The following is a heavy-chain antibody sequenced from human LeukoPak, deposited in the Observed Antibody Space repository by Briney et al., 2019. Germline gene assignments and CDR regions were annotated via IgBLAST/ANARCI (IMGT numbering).Heavy chain of an antibody. CDR1: GGSISSGDYY. V-gene: IGHV4-30-4*08. J-gene: IGHJ4*02. CDR3: ASTTVTRPDYFDY. Sequence: SETLSLTCTVSGGSISSGDYYWSWIRQPPGKGLEWIGYIYYSGSTYYNPSLKSRVTISVDTSKNQFSLKLSSVTAADTAVYYCASTTVTRPDYFDYWGQGTLVTVSS. D-gene: IGHD4-11*01. CDR2: IYYSGST.